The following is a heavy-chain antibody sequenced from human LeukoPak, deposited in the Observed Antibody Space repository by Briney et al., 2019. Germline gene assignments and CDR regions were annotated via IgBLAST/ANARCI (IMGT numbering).Heavy chain of an antibody. J-gene: IGHJ6*03. CDR3: AKATMVRGVNKSYYYYMDV. V-gene: IGHV3-21*04. D-gene: IGHD3-10*01. CDR1: GFTFSSYN. Sequence: GGSLRLSCAASGFTFSSYNMNWVRQAPGKGLEWVPSITSSSSYIYYADSVKGRFTISRDNVKNSLYLQINSLRAEDTAVYYCAKATMVRGVNKSYYYYMDVWGKGTTVTISS. CDR2: ITSSSSYI.